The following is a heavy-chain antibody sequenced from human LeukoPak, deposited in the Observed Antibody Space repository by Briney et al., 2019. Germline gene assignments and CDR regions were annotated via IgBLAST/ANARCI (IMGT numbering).Heavy chain of an antibody. V-gene: IGHV3-11*06. Sequence: KPGGSLRLSCAASGFTFSDYYMSWIRQAPGKGLEWVSSISSSSSYIYYADSVKGRFTISRDNAKNSLYLQMNSLRAEDTAVYYCAGSSSSWYWFDPWGQGTLVTVSS. D-gene: IGHD6-13*01. CDR1: GFTFSDYY. J-gene: IGHJ5*02. CDR2: ISSSSSYI. CDR3: AGSSSSWYWFDP.